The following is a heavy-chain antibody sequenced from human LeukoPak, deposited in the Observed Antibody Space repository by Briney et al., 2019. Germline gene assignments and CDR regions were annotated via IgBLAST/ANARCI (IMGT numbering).Heavy chain of an antibody. J-gene: IGHJ4*02. V-gene: IGHV1-18*01. D-gene: IGHD3-9*01. CDR3: ARSPLSSPPFDWALQIDY. Sequence: ASVKVSCKASGYTFTSYGISWVRQAPGQGHEWMGWISAYNGNTNYAQKLQGRVTMTTDTSTSTAYMELRSLRSDDTAVYYCARSPLSSPPFDWALQIDYWGQGTLVTVSS. CDR2: ISAYNGNT. CDR1: GYTFTSYG.